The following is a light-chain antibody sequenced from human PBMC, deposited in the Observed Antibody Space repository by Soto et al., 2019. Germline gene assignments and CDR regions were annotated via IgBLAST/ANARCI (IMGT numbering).Light chain of an antibody. V-gene: IGKV1-39*01. CDR1: QSISSY. Sequence: DIQMTQSPSSLSASVGDRVTITCRASQSISSYFNWYQQKPGKAPKLLIYAAASLQSGVPSRFSGSGSGTEFTLTISSLQPEDFATYYCQQGYSTPYTFGQGTKLEIK. CDR2: AAA. CDR3: QQGYSTPYT. J-gene: IGKJ2*01.